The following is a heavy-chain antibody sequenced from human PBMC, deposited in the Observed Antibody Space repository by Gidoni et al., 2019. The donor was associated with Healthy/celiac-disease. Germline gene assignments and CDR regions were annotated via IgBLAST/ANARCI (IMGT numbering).Heavy chain of an antibody. CDR3: AREGGPMITLGGVIVKRPEDGFDI. V-gene: IGHV3-11*01. CDR1: RFTFSHYY. D-gene: IGHD3-16*02. CDR2: IRSSGSTI. Sequence: QVQLVESGGGLVKPGGSLRLSCAPSRFTFSHYYMRSLRPAPGKGREVCTYIRSSGSTIYYADAVKGRFTISRDNAKNSLYLQMNSLRAEEMAVYYCAREGGPMITLGGVIVKRPEDGFDIWGQGTMVTVSS. J-gene: IGHJ3*02.